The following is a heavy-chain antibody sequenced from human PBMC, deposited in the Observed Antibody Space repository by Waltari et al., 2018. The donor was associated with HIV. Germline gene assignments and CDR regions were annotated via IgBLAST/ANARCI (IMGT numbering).Heavy chain of an antibody. D-gene: IGHD3-10*01. V-gene: IGHV4-39*01. J-gene: IGHJ5*01. CDR3: ARHDGTSYYFGSDMNPRPFSFWFAS. Sequence: ESGPGLVRPSETLSLTCTVTGPSISSRRYYWGWVRQPPGKGLEWIVSTMYSGSTYNNPSLKSRVAISVDTSRNQFSLNLTSVTAADTALYYCARHDGTSYYFGSDMNPRPFSFWFASWGQGILVTVSS. CDR2: TMYSGST. CDR1: GPSISSRRYY.